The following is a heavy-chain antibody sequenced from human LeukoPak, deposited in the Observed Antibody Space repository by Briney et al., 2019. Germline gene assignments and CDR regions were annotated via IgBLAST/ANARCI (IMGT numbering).Heavy chain of an antibody. D-gene: IGHD6-13*01. V-gene: IGHV4-28*03. CDR2: IYYSGST. CDR1: GYSISSSNW. J-gene: IGHJ4*02. CDR3: ARDLGAAAGTIDY. Sequence: SETLSLTCAVSGYSISSSNWWGWIRQPPGKGLEWIGYIYYSGSTYYNPSLKSRVTISVDRSKNQFSLKLSSVTAADTAVYYCARDLGAAAGTIDYWGQGTLVTVSS.